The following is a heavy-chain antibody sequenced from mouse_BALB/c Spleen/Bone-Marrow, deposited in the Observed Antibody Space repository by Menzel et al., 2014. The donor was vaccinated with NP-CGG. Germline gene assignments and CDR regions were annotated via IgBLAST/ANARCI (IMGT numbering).Heavy chain of an antibody. J-gene: IGHJ3*01. Sequence: EVMLVESGGGLVQPGGSLKLSCAASGLDFSRYWMSWVRQAPGKGLEWIGEINPDSNTINYTPSLKDKFIISRDNAKNTLYLQMSKVRSEDTALYYCARLGYYGSFAYWGQGTLVTVSA. D-gene: IGHD1-2*01. CDR1: GLDFSRYW. CDR3: ARLGYYGSFAY. CDR2: INPDSNTI. V-gene: IGHV4-1*02.